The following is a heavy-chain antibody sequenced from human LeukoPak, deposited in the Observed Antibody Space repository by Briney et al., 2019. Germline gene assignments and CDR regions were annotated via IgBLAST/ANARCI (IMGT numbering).Heavy chain of an antibody. CDR1: GFTVSSNY. J-gene: IGHJ4*02. V-gene: IGHV3-53*01. Sequence: GGSLRLSCAASGFTVSSNYMSWVRQAPGKGLEWVSVIYSGGSTYYADSVKGRFTISRDNSKNTLYLQMNSLRAEDTAVYYCARLSDCGGDCYPFDYWGQGTLVTVSS. D-gene: IGHD2-21*02. CDR2: IYSGGST. CDR3: ARLSDCGGDCYPFDY.